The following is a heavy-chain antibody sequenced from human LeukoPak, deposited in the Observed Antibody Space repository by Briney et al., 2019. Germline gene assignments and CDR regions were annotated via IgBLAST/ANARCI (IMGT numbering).Heavy chain of an antibody. Sequence: GSLRLSCAASGFTFSSYEMNWVRQAPGKGLEWVSYISSSGSTIYYADSVKGRFTISRDNAKNSLYLQMNSLRAEDTAVYYCARGLAGNYYDSSGYDYWGQGTLVTVSS. D-gene: IGHD3-22*01. CDR3: ARGLAGNYYDSSGYDY. J-gene: IGHJ4*02. CDR2: ISSSGSTI. CDR1: GFTFSSYE. V-gene: IGHV3-48*03.